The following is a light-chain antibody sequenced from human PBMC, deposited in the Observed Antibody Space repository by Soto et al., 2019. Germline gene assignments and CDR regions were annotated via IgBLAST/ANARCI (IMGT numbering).Light chain of an antibody. V-gene: IGKV3-20*01. CDR3: QQYGSSIT. Sequence: EIVLTQSPGTLSLSPGERATLSCRASQSVSSNLAWYQQKPGQAPRLLTYGASSRATGIPDRFSGGGSGTDFTLTVTRLEPEDFAVYYCQQYGSSITFGQGTRLEI. CDR2: GAS. CDR1: QSVSSN. J-gene: IGKJ5*01.